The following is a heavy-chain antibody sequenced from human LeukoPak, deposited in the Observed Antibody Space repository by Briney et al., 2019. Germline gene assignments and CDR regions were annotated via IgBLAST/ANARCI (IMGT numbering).Heavy chain of an antibody. V-gene: IGHV4-39*01. D-gene: IGHD3-3*01. J-gene: IGHJ4*02. CDR2: IYYSGST. Sequence: KSSETLSLTCTVSGGSISSYYWGWIRQPPGKGLEWVGSIYYSGSTYYNPSLKSRVTISVDTSKNQFSLKLSSVTAADTAVYYCARGGFLEWLLPFDYWGQGTLVTVSS. CDR1: GGSISSYY. CDR3: ARGGFLEWLLPFDY.